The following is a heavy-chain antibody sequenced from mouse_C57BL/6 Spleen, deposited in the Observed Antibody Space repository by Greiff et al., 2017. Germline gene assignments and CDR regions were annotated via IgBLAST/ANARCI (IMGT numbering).Heavy chain of an antibody. CDR2: LDPSDSYT. V-gene: IGHV1-69*01. CDR3: ARRSPTAHAMDY. CDR1: GYTFTSYW. D-gene: IGHD3-2*02. J-gene: IGHJ4*01. Sequence: QVQLQQPGAELVMPGASVKLSCKASGYTFTSYWMHWVKQRPGQGLEWIGELDPSDSYTNYNQKFKGKSTLTVDKSSSTAYMQLSSLTSEDSAVYYCARRSPTAHAMDYWGQGTSVTVSS.